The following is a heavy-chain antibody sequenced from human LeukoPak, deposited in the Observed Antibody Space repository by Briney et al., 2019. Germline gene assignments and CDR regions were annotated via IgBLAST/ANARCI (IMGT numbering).Heavy chain of an antibody. V-gene: IGHV4-39*01. CDR2: IYYTGGT. Sequence: KPSETLSLTCTVSGGSINSSRHFWGWIRQPPGKGLEWIGSIYYTGGTYYNPSLKSRVTISVDTSKNQFSLNLSSVTAADTAVYYCARHGSGPVGATNYWGQGTLVTVSS. CDR3: ARHGSGPVGATNY. CDR1: GGSINSSRHF. D-gene: IGHD1-26*01. J-gene: IGHJ4*02.